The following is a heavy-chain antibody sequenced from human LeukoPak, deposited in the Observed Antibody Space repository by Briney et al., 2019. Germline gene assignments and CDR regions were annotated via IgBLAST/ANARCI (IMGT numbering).Heavy chain of an antibody. D-gene: IGHD5-18*01. CDR3: AKDHQLWSSVYSVF. Sequence: GGSLRLSCVASGFTFSSYAMSWVRQAPGKGLEWVSAISGSGSSTYFADSVKGRFTISRDNSKNTLYLQMNSLRAEDTAVYYCAKDHQLWSSVYSVFWGQGTLVTVSS. J-gene: IGHJ4*02. CDR1: GFTFSSYA. V-gene: IGHV3-23*01. CDR2: ISGSGSST.